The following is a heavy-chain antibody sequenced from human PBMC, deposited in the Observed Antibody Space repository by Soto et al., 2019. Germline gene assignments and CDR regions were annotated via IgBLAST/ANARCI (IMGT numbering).Heavy chain of an antibody. CDR3: ARYRDSSSWDHYYYYYMDV. CDR2: INHSGST. D-gene: IGHD6-13*01. V-gene: IGHV4-34*01. Sequence: SETLFLTCAVYGLSFCGYYCSWIRLPPGKGLEWTGEINHSGSTNYIPSLKSRVTISVDTAKNQFSLKLSSVTAADTAVYYCARYRDSSSWDHYYYYYMDVWGKGTTVSVSS. CDR1: GLSFCGYY. J-gene: IGHJ6*03.